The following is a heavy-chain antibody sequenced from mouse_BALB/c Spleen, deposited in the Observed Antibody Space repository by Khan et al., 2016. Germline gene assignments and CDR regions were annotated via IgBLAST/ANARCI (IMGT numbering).Heavy chain of an antibody. CDR3: ARQGDYGYDVY. CDR2: INPDSSTI. J-gene: IGHJ2*01. Sequence: EVQLQESGGGLVQPGGSLKFSCAASGFDFSRYWMSCVRQAPGKGLEWIGEINPDSSTINYTPSLKDKFIISRDNVKNTLYLQMSKVRSEDTAVYYCARQGDYGYDVYWGQGTTLTVSS. V-gene: IGHV4-1*02. D-gene: IGHD2-2*01. CDR1: GFDFSRYW.